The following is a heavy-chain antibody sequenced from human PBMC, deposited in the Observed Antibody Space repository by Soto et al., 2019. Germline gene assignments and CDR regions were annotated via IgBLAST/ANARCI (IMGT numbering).Heavy chain of an antibody. Sequence: EVQLLESGGGLVQPGGSLRLSCAASGFTFSDYAMSWVRQAPGKGLEWLSAIKVRGGSTYYADSVKGRFTISTDNSQNTLYLQMNKLRAEDTAVYYCAKGLYYSDSGTYYCDYFQHWGQGTLVTVSS. J-gene: IGHJ1*01. CDR3: AKGLYYSDSGTYYCDYFQH. D-gene: IGHD3-22*01. CDR1: GFTFSDYA. V-gene: IGHV3-23*01. CDR2: IKVRGGST.